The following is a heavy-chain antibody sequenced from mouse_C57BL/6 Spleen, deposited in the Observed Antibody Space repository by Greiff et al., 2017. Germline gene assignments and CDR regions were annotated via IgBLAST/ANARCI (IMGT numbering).Heavy chain of an antibody. J-gene: IGHJ3*01. CDR1: GFNIKDYY. D-gene: IGHD2-4*01. V-gene: IGHV14-1*01. Sequence: VQLQQSGAELVRPGASVKLSCTASGFNIKDYYMHWVKQRPEQGLEWIGRIDPADGDTEYAPKFQGKATMTADTSSNTAYLQLSSLTSEDTAVDYCTIYDYMAWFAYWGQGTLVTVSA. CDR2: IDPADGDT. CDR3: TIYDYMAWFAY.